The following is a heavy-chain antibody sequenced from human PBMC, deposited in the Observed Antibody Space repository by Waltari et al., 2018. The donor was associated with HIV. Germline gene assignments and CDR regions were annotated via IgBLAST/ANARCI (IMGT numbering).Heavy chain of an antibody. V-gene: IGHV3-48*01. J-gene: IGHJ4*02. D-gene: IGHD3-3*01. CDR2: ISRGGTTT. CDR3: VKNDDFWSGHWDY. CDR1: GFTFSSYT. Sequence: EVYLVESGGGLVQPGGSLRLSCAASGFTFSSYTMNWVRQSPGKGLEWVSYISRGGTTTNYSDPVKGRFTISRDNAKNSLYLQMNSLRAEDTAVYYCVKNDDFWSGHWDYWGQGTLVTVSS.